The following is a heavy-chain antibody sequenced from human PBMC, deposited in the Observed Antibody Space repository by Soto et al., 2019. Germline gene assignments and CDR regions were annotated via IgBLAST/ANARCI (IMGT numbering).Heavy chain of an antibody. D-gene: IGHD3-16*01. CDR2: INAGDGNT. V-gene: IGHV1-3*01. Sequence: ASVKVSCKASGYTFTSYAMHWVRQAPGQRLEWMGWINAGDGNTKYSQKFQGRVTITRDTSASTAYMELSSLRSEDTAVYYCARDLIPPPNWFDPWGQGTLVTVSS. J-gene: IGHJ5*02. CDR3: ARDLIPPPNWFDP. CDR1: GYTFTSYA.